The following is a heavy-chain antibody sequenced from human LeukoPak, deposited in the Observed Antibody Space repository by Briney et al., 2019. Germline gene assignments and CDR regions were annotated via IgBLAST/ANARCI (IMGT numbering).Heavy chain of an antibody. D-gene: IGHD6-13*01. Sequence: SETLSLTCTVSGGSISSYYWSWIRQPPGKGLEWIGYIYYSGSTNYNPSLKSRVTISVDTSENQFSLKLSSVTAADTAVYYCARKSSSWPYYYFDHWGQGTLVTVSS. CDR2: IYYSGST. V-gene: IGHV4-59*08. CDR3: ARKSSSWPYYYFDH. CDR1: GGSISSYY. J-gene: IGHJ4*02.